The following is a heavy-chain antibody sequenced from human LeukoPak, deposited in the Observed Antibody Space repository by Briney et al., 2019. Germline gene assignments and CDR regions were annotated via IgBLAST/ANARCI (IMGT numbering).Heavy chain of an antibody. CDR1: GYTFTSYD. J-gene: IGHJ4*02. CDR2: MNPNSGNT. V-gene: IGHV1-8*01. CDR3: ARGRDRDSSSWADY. D-gene: IGHD6-13*01. Sequence: ASVKVSCKASGYTFTSYDINWVRQAPGQGLEWMGWMNPNSGNTGYAQKFQGRVTMTRNTSISTAYMELSSLRSEDTAVYYCARGRDRDSSSWADYWGQGTLVTVSS.